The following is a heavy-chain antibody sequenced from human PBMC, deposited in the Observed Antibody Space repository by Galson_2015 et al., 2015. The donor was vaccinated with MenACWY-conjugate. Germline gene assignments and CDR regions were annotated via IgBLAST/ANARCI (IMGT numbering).Heavy chain of an antibody. CDR3: AKATIAARPNWFDP. CDR2: IRSSSSYR. D-gene: IGHD6-6*01. V-gene: IGHV3-21*01. Sequence: YPRLPCAASGFTFSNYNMNWGRQTRGNGLEWVSCIRSSSSYRYYADSVKRRFPISRYNAKNSLYLHMNSLRVDATAVYYCAKATIAARPNWFDPWGQGTPVTVSS. CDR1: GFTFSNYN. J-gene: IGHJ5*01.